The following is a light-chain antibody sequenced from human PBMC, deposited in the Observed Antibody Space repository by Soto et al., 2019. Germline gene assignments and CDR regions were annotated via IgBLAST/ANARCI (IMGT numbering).Light chain of an antibody. J-gene: IGLJ2*01. CDR3: VSWDDSLNRPV. CDR1: SSNVGGYA. Sequence: QSVLTQPPSESGTPGQGVTISCSGGSSNVGGYAVNWYLQLPGSAPKLLIYSNDQRPSGVPDRFSGSKSGSSATLAISGLQSDDESDYYCVSWDDSLNRPVFGGGTKLTVL. V-gene: IGLV1-44*01. CDR2: SND.